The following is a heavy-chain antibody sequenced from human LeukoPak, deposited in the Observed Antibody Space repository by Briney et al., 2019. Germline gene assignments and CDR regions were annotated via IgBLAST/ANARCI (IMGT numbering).Heavy chain of an antibody. D-gene: IGHD3-22*01. CDR3: ARLAAYYDSSGYPTTNAFDI. J-gene: IGHJ3*02. CDR1: EGTFSNYA. Sequence: GASVKVSCKASEGTFSNYAISWVRQAPGQGLEWMGWMNPNSGNTGYAQKFQGRVTMTRNTSISTAYMELSSLRSEDTAVYYCARLAAYYDSSGYPTTNAFDIWGQGTMVTVSS. V-gene: IGHV1-8*02. CDR2: MNPNSGNT.